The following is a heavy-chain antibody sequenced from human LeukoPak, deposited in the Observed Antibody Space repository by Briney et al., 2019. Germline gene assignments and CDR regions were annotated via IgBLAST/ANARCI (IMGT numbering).Heavy chain of an antibody. Sequence: EASVKVSCKASGYTFTSYGISWVRQAPGQGLEWMGWISAYNGNTSYAQKFQGRVTMTRDMSTSTVYMELSSLRSEDTAAYYCARGEQWLDRSFYYYYMDVWGKGTTVTVSS. CDR1: GYTFTSYG. V-gene: IGHV1-18*01. J-gene: IGHJ6*03. CDR3: ARGEQWLDRSFYYYYMDV. D-gene: IGHD6-19*01. CDR2: ISAYNGNT.